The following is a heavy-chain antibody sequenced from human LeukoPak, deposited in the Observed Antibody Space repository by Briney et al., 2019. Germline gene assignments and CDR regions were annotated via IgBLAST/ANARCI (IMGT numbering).Heavy chain of an antibody. D-gene: IGHD3-10*02. CDR3: ARDGVLFGESVYYFDY. CDR1: GFTFSSYS. Sequence: PGGPLRLSCAASGFTFSSYSIAWVRQAPGKGLEWVSSISFSNKYIYYGDSVKGRFTISRDNAKNSVYLQMNSLRVEDTAVYYCARDGVLFGESVYYFDYWGQGALVTVSS. CDR2: ISFSNKYI. V-gene: IGHV3-21*01. J-gene: IGHJ4*02.